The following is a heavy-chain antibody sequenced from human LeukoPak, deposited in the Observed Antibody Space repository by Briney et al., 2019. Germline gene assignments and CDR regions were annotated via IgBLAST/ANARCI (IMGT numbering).Heavy chain of an antibody. CDR3: ARHLLLWFNWFDP. V-gene: IGHV4-34*01. J-gene: IGHJ5*02. CDR2: INHSGST. Sequence: GSLRLSCAASGFTFSSYGMSWVRQAPGKGLEWIGEINHSGSTNYNPSLKSRVTISVDTSKNQFSLKLSSVTAADTAVYYCARHLLLWFNWFDPWGQGTLVTVSS. D-gene: IGHD3-10*01. CDR1: GFTFSSYG.